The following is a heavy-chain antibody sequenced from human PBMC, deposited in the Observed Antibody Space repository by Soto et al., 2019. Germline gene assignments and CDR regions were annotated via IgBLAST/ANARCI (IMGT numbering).Heavy chain of an antibody. J-gene: IGHJ6*02. CDR1: GYSFTSYW. Sequence: PGESLKISCKGSGYSFTSYWIGWVRQMPGKGLEWMGIIYPGDSDTRYSPSFQGQVTISADKSISTAYLQWSSLKASDTAMYYCARHKEVDRSSWYSLGYYYYGMDVWGQGTTVTVSS. CDR3: ARHKEVDRSSWYSLGYYYYGMDV. CDR2: IYPGDSDT. V-gene: IGHV5-51*01. D-gene: IGHD6-13*01.